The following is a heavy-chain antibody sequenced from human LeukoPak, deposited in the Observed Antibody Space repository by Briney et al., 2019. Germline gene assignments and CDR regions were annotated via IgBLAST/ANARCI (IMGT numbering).Heavy chain of an antibody. CDR2: IYYSGST. CDR3: ARDSGCSSTSCYGGYNWFDP. D-gene: IGHD2-2*01. V-gene: IGHV4-30-4*01. J-gene: IGHJ5*02. CDR1: GGSISSGDYY. Sequence: PSETLSLTCTVSGGSISSGDYYWSWIRQPPGKGLEWIGCIYYSGSTYHNPSLKSRVTISVDTSKNQFSLKLSSVTAADTAVYYCARDSGCSSTSCYGGYNWFDPWGQGTLVTVSS.